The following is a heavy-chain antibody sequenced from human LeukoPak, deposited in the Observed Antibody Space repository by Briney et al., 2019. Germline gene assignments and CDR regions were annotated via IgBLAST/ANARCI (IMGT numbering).Heavy chain of an antibody. J-gene: IGHJ4*02. CDR3: ARRGPPAYSGSYCVDY. CDR2: INPNSGGT. D-gene: IGHD1-26*01. V-gene: IGHV1-2*06. CDR1: GYTFTGYY. Sequence: ASVKVSCKASGYTFTGYYMHWVRQAPGQGLEWMGRINPNSGGTNYAQKFQGRVTMTRDTSISTAYMELSRLRSDDTAVYYCARRGPPAYSGSYCVDYWGQGTLVTVSS.